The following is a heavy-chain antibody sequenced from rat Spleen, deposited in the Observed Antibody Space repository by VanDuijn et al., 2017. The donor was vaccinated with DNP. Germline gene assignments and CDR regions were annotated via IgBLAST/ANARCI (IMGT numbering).Heavy chain of an antibody. CDR3: TRYSSYIYYAMYA. J-gene: IGHJ4*01. D-gene: IGHD1-2*01. CDR1: GFSLTSNS. CDR2: IWSGGST. Sequence: QVQLKESGPGLVQPSQTLSLTCTVSGFSLTSNSVHWVRQPPGKGLEWVGAIWSGGSTDYKSALKSRLSISRDTTKSQVYLKMNSLQTEDTAIYFCTRYSSYIYYAMYALGQGASVTVSS. V-gene: IGHV2-1*01.